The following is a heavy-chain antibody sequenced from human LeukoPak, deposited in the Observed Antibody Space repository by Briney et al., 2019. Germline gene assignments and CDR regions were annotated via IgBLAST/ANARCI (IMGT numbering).Heavy chain of an antibody. D-gene: IGHD6-13*01. J-gene: IGHJ2*01. CDR3: ARGRKGFIAAAGTHWYFDL. CDR2: INHSGST. Sequence: SETLSLTCAVYGGSFSGYYWSWIRQPPGEGLEWIGEINHSGSTNYNPSLKSRVTISVDTSKNQFSLKPSSVTAADTAVYYCARGRKGFIAAAGTHWYFDLWGRGTLVTVSS. V-gene: IGHV4-34*01. CDR1: GGSFSGYY.